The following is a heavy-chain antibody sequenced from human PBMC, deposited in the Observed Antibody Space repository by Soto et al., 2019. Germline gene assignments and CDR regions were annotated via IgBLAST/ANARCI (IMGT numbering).Heavy chain of an antibody. CDR1: GFSFRSYS. Sequence: EVQLVESGGGLVKPGGSLRLSCAASGFSFRSYSMNWVRQAPGKGLEWVSSISSSSLYIYYADSMRGRFTISRDNAKNSEYLQMNSLRAEDTAVYYCAREDYGDLNWYFDLWGRGTLVTVSS. J-gene: IGHJ2*01. D-gene: IGHD4-17*01. CDR3: AREDYGDLNWYFDL. CDR2: ISSSSLYI. V-gene: IGHV3-21*01.